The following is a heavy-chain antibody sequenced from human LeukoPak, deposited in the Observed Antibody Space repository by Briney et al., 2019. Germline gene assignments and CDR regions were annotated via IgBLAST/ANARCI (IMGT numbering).Heavy chain of an antibody. V-gene: IGHV4-38-2*01. D-gene: IGHD3-16*01. CDR1: GYSISSTYY. CDR2: IYHSGST. J-gene: IGHJ4*02. Sequence: SETLSLTCVVSGYSISSTYYWGWIRHPPGKGLEWIGSIYHSGSTYYNSSPKSRVNISIDTSKNQFSLKLSSVTAADSAEYYCARPFCLRQRCYVDFWGQGTLVIVSS. CDR3: ARPFCLRQRCYVDF.